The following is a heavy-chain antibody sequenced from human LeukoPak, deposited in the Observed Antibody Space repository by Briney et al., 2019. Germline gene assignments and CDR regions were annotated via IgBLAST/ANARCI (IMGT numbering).Heavy chain of an antibody. Sequence: GGSLRLSCAASGSTFSSYSMNWVRQAPGKGLEWVSSISSSSSYIYYADSVKGRFTISRDNAKNSLYLQMNSLRAEDTAVYYCARDGRGAAAEPYYYYYGMDVWGQGTTVTVSS. CDR1: GSTFSSYS. J-gene: IGHJ6*02. V-gene: IGHV3-21*01. CDR2: ISSSSSYI. CDR3: ARDGRGAAAEPYYYYYGMDV. D-gene: IGHD6-13*01.